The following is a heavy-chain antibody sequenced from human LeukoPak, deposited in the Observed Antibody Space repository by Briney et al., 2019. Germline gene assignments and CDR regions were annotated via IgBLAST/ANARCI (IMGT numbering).Heavy chain of an antibody. D-gene: IGHD5-24*01. Sequence: GGSLRLSCAASGFTFSTYWMTWVRQAPGKGLESVANINQDGSVMNYVASVKGRFTISRDNAKNSLYLQVNSLRVDDTAVYYCARGAPYRDSDDYWGQGTLVTVSS. CDR3: ARGAPYRDSDDY. CDR2: INQDGSVM. J-gene: IGHJ4*02. V-gene: IGHV3-7*05. CDR1: GFTFSTYW.